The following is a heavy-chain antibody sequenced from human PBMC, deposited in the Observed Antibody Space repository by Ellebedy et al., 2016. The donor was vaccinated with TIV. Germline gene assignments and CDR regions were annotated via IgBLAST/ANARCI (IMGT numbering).Heavy chain of an antibody. CDR3: TRDGEYYIWGSYRWFDY. CDR2: IWYDGSKE. Sequence: GESLKISCAASGFTFSSYGMHWVRQAAGKVLEWVALIWYDGSKEYYADSVKGRFTVSRDNSKNTMYLQMNSLRDEDTAVYYCTRDGEYYIWGSYRWFDYWGQGTLVTVSS. V-gene: IGHV3-33*01. J-gene: IGHJ4*02. D-gene: IGHD3-16*02. CDR1: GFTFSSYG.